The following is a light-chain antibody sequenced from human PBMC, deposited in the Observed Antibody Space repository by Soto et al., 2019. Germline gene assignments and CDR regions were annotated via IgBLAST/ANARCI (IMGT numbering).Light chain of an antibody. CDR1: QSVGTY. CDR3: QQRTNWPPLT. CDR2: DAS. V-gene: IGKV3-11*01. J-gene: IGKJ4*01. Sequence: EIVLTQSPATLSLSPGERATLSCRASQSVGTYLAWYQQKPGQAPRLLIYDASNRATGIPARFSGSGSGTDFTLTISGLEPEDVAVYYCQQRTNWPPLTFGGGNKVEIK.